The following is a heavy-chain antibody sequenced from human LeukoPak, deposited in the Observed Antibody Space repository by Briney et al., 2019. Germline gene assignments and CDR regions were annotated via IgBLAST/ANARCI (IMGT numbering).Heavy chain of an antibody. Sequence: SETLSLTCTVSGGSMIDDYWTWIRQPPGKGLEWIGYIYHSGTTTYNPSLESRVTISVDTSKDQFSLKLRSMTAADTAIYYCVRHGLPDWNYDFWGPGTLVTDSS. V-gene: IGHV4-59*08. CDR2: IYHSGTT. CDR1: GGSMIDDY. J-gene: IGHJ4*02. CDR3: VRHGLPDWNYDF. D-gene: IGHD1-7*01.